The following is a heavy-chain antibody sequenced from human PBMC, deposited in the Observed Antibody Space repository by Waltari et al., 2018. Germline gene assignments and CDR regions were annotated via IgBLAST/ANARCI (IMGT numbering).Heavy chain of an antibody. Sequence: QVQLVQSGAEVKKPGASVKVSCTASGYTFTGYYMHWVRQAPGQGLEWIGWMNPNSGNTGYAQKFQGIVTMTRNTSISTAYMELSSLRSEDTAVYYCARVRGDFWSGYSFHDAFDIWGQGTMVTVSS. CDR1: GYTFTGYY. CDR2: MNPNSGNT. V-gene: IGHV1-8*02. CDR3: ARVRGDFWSGYSFHDAFDI. J-gene: IGHJ3*02. D-gene: IGHD3-3*01.